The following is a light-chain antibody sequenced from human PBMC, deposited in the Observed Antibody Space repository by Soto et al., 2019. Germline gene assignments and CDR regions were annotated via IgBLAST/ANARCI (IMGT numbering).Light chain of an antibody. V-gene: IGLV2-14*01. CDR1: SSDVGGYTY. Sequence: QSVLTQPASVSGSPGQSITISCSGTSSDVGGYTYVSWYQLHPGKAPKIMIYDVSNRPSGVSNRFSGSKSGNTASLTISGLQAEDEADYYCSSYTSISTPLFGGGTKLTVL. CDR2: DVS. CDR3: SSYTSISTPL. J-gene: IGLJ2*01.